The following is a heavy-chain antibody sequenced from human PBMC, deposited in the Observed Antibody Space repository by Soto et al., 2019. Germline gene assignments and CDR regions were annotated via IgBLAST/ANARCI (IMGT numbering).Heavy chain of an antibody. Sequence: PGGSLRLSCAAAGFTFSSYSMNWVRQAPGKGLEWVSSISSSSSYIHYADSVKGRFTISRDNAKNSLYLQMNSLRAEDTAVYYCARVLRGAAGYYYYYGMDVWGQGTTVTVSS. CDR1: GFTFSSYS. J-gene: IGHJ6*02. CDR2: ISSSSSYI. CDR3: ARVLRGAAGYYYYYGMDV. V-gene: IGHV3-21*01. D-gene: IGHD6-13*01.